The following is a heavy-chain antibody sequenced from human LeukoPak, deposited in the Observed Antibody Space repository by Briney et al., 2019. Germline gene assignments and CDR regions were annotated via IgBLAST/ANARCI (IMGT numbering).Heavy chain of an antibody. Sequence: GGSLRLSCAASGFTFSSYAMSWVRQAPGKGLEWVSAISGSGGSTYYADSVKGRFTISRDNSKNTLYLQMNSLRAEDTAVYHCAKSARYCSGGSCYGFDYWGQGTLVTVSS. D-gene: IGHD2-15*01. V-gene: IGHV3-23*01. CDR1: GFTFSSYA. J-gene: IGHJ4*02. CDR2: ISGSGGST. CDR3: AKSARYCSGGSCYGFDY.